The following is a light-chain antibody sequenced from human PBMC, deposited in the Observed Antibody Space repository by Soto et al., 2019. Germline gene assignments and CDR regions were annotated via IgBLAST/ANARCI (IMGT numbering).Light chain of an antibody. CDR1: QSVSSS. CDR3: QQRSDWFT. J-gene: IGKJ4*01. Sequence: EIVLTQSPATLSLSPGEGATLSCRAGQSVSSSVAWYQQKPGQPPRLLIYDASNRATGIPVRFSGSGSGTDFTLTISSLEPEDFAVYYCQQRSDWFTFGGGTKVEL. CDR2: DAS. V-gene: IGKV3-11*01.